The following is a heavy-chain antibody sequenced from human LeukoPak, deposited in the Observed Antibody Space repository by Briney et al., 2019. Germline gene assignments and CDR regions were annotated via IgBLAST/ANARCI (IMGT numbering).Heavy chain of an antibody. J-gene: IGHJ4*02. CDR2: IYWNDDE. Sequence: SGPTLVKPTQTLSLTCSFSGFSLATTGVGVAWIRQPPGKALAWLAFIYWNDDERYSQSLKSRLTITKDTSKNQVVLAMTNMDPVDTATYYCAQLLYYDCWSGVFDCWGQGTLVTVSS. CDR1: GFSLATTGVG. V-gene: IGHV2-5*01. D-gene: IGHD3-3*01. CDR3: AQLLYYDCWSGVFDC.